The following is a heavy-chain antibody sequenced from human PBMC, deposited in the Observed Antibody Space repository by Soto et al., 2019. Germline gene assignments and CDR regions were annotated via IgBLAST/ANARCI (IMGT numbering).Heavy chain of an antibody. CDR3: ARGRYEDY. V-gene: IGHV1-18*01. Sequence: QVHLVQSGAEVKKPGASVKVSCKGSGYDFITYGITWVRQAPGLGLEWMAWSSANNGNTDYAQTLQGSVTVTRDTSKSTAYMELRSLRSDDTAMYYCARGRYEDYAGQGALVTVSS. CDR2: SSANNGNT. CDR1: GYDFITYG. J-gene: IGHJ4*02. D-gene: IGHD1-1*01.